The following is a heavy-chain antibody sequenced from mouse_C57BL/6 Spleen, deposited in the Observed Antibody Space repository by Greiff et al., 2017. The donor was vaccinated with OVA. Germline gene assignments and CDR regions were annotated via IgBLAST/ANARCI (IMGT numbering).Heavy chain of an antibody. V-gene: IGHV1-64*01. CDR1: GYTFTSYW. CDR3: ARCPYSTYYFDY. D-gene: IGHD2-5*01. J-gene: IGHJ2*01. CDR2: IHPNSGST. Sequence: QVQLQQSGAELVKPGASVKLSCKASGYTFTSYWMHWVKQRPGQGLEWIGMIHPNSGSTNYNEKFKSKATLTVDKSSSTAYMQLSSLTSEDSAVYYCARCPYSTYYFDYWGQGTTLTVSS.